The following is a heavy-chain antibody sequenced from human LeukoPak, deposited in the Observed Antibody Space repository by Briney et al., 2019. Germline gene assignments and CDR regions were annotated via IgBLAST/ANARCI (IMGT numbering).Heavy chain of an antibody. CDR1: GFTFSSYE. CDR2: ISSSGSLI. V-gene: IGHV3-48*03. J-gene: IGHJ3*02. D-gene: IGHD3-22*01. CDR3: ARVCRDSSGYGAFDI. Sequence: PGGSLRLACAASGFTFSSYEMNWVRQAPGKGLEWVSYISSSGSLIYYADSVKGRFTISRVNAKNSLYLQMNSLRDEDTAVYYCARVCRDSSGYGAFDIWGQGTMVTVSS.